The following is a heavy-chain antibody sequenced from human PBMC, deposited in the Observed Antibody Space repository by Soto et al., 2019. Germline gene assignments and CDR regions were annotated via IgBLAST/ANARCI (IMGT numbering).Heavy chain of an antibody. V-gene: IGHV1-18*01. Sequence: QVSLVQSGGELRMPGASVNVSCRTSGYTFTNFALSWVRQAPGQGLEWIGFVSSNNGFTHFAQKFQGRVTVKTDTSTRTVYLDVRSLSSVDPAVHYCASGGAARHLDSWGQGTPVAVSS. CDR1: GYTFTNFA. CDR3: ASGGAARHLDS. D-gene: IGHD6-6*01. CDR2: VSSNNGFT. J-gene: IGHJ5*01.